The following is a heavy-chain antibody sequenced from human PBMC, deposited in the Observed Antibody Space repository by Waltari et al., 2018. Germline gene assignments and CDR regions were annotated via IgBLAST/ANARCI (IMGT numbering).Heavy chain of an antibody. J-gene: IGHJ3*02. CDR1: GFRIRSNW. Sequence: EVQLVDSGGGLVQPGGSLKLPWAASGFRIRSNWTTWARQAPGKGLVWVSRINGDGSSTRYADSVKGRFTISRDNAKNTLYLQMNSLRAEDTAVYYCAREASNDGFDIWGQGTMVTVSS. CDR3: AREASNDGFDI. CDR2: INGDGSST. V-gene: IGHV3-74*01.